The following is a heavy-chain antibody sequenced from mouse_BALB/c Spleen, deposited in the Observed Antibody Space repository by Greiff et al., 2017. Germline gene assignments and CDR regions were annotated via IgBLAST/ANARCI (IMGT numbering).Heavy chain of an antibody. V-gene: IGHV1-9*01. CDR2: ILPGSGST. CDR1: GYTFSSYW. D-gene: IGHD2-4*01. Sequence: VKVVESGAELMKPGASVKISCKATGYTFSSYWIEWVKQRPGHGLEWIGEILPGSGSTNYNEKFKGKATFTADTSSNTAYMQLSSLTSEDSAVYYCARCDYDGAWFAYWGQGTLVTVSA. J-gene: IGHJ3*01. CDR3: ARCDYDGAWFAY.